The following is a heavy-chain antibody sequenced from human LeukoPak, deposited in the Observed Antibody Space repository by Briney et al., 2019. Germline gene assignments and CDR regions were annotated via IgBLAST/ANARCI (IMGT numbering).Heavy chain of an antibody. D-gene: IGHD4/OR15-4a*01. CDR2: IQYDGSKK. CDR3: ARRAGAYSHPYDY. CDR1: GFTFSSYG. J-gene: IGHJ4*02. Sequence: PGGSLRLSCAASGFTFSSYGMSWVRQAPGKGLEWVTFIQYDGSKKYYADSVKGRFTISRDNSKNTLYLQMNSLRAEDTAVYYCARRAGAYSHPYDYWGQGTLVTVSS. V-gene: IGHV3-33*08.